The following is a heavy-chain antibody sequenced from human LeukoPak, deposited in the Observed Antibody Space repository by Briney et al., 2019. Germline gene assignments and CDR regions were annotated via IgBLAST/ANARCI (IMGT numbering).Heavy chain of an antibody. CDR2: ISPYNGDT. J-gene: IGHJ4*02. D-gene: IGHD2-2*01. V-gene: IGHV1-18*01. CDR3: AREWKYCGATSCGYYFDY. Sequence: EASVKVSCKASGYTFTDDGISWVRQGPGQGLEWVGWISPYNGDTKYADKVLGRVTMSADISTTTAYMELRSLRSDDTAVYYCAREWKYCGATSCGYYFDYWGQGTLVTVSS. CDR1: GYTFTDDG.